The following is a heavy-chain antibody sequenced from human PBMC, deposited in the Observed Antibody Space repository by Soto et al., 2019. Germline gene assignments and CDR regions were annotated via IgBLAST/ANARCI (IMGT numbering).Heavy chain of an antibody. CDR1: GYTFTTYF. CDR3: ARVGREDH. Sequence: QVQLVQSGAEVKKPGASVKVYCKTSGYTFTTYFLHWVRQAPGQGLEWMGVINPNARNASYAQRFQGRVTMTSDTSTSKVYMELSSLRSEDMAVYYCARVGREDHWGQGTQVTVSS. J-gene: IGHJ4*02. V-gene: IGHV1-46*01. CDR2: INPNARNA.